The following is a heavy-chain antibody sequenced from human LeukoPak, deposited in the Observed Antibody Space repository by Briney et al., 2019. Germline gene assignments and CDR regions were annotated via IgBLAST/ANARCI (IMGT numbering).Heavy chain of an antibody. CDR2: ISGSGDTT. Sequence: GGSLRLSCAASGFIFSSYAMNWVRQAPGKGLEWVSVISGSGDTTYYADSVKGRFTISRDNSKNTLYLQMNSLRAEDTAVYYCARLRSPTDYWGQGTLVTVSS. CDR1: GFIFSSYA. V-gene: IGHV3-23*01. J-gene: IGHJ4*02. D-gene: IGHD5-12*01. CDR3: ARLRSPTDY.